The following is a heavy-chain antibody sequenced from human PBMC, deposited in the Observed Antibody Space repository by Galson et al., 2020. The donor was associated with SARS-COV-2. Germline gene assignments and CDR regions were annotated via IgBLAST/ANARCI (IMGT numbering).Heavy chain of an antibody. CDR1: GDFISSYY. CDR3: ARARSDYYYGMDV. CDR2: IHYSAST. Sequence: SQTLSLTCTVSGDFISSYYWSWIRQPPGKGLEWIGYIHYSASTTYSPSLKSRVTISGDTSKNQFSLKLTSVTAADTAVYYCARARSDYYYGMDVWGQGTTVTVSS. V-gene: IGHV4-59*01. J-gene: IGHJ6*02.